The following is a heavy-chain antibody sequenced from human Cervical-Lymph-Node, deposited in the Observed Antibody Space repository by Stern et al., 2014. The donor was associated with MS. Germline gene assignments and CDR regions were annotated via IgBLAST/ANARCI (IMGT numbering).Heavy chain of an antibody. CDR3: ARDVAAAGTLGFDY. D-gene: IGHD6-13*01. CDR2: IWYDGSNK. CDR1: GFTFRSYG. V-gene: IGHV3-33*01. J-gene: IGHJ4*02. Sequence: VQLVESGGGVVQPGRSLSLSCAASGFTFRSYGMHWVRQAPGKGLEWVAVIWYDGSNKYYADSVKGRFTISRDNSKNTLYLQMNSLRAEDTAVYYCARDVAAAGTLGFDYWGQGTLVTVSS.